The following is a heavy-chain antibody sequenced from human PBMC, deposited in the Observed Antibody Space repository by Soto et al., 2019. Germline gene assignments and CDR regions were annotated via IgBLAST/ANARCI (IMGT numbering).Heavy chain of an antibody. J-gene: IGHJ4*02. CDR3: ARVGGNWNDDYFDN. CDR1: GYTFTNHD. CDR2: MNPNSGAT. Sequence: QVQLVQSGAEVKKPGASVKVSCKASGYTFTNHDINWVRQATGQGPEWMGWMNPNSGATGYSQNFQGRVTMTRDTSIRTAYMELSSLISEDTAVYYCARVGGNWNDDYFDNWGQGTQVTVSS. V-gene: IGHV1-8*01. D-gene: IGHD1-1*01.